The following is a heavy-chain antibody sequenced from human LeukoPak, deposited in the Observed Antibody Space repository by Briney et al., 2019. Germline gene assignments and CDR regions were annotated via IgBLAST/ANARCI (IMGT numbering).Heavy chain of an antibody. Sequence: PGGSLRLSCAASGFTFSSYGMHWVRQASGKGLEWVAVIWYDGSNKYYADSVKGRFTISRDNSKNTLYLQMNSLRAEDTAVYYCAKIGRPTAYYYMDVWGKGTTVTVSS. J-gene: IGHJ6*03. CDR3: AKIGRPTAYYYMDV. V-gene: IGHV3-33*06. D-gene: IGHD3/OR15-3a*01. CDR1: GFTFSSYG. CDR2: IWYDGSNK.